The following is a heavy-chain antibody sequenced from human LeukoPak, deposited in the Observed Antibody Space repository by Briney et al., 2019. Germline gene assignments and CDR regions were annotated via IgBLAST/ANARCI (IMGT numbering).Heavy chain of an antibody. J-gene: IGHJ4*02. CDR3: ARETYGGHFDY. V-gene: IGHV1-18*01. Sequence: ASVKVSCKASGYTFTSYDINWVRHATGQGLEWMGWISAYNGNTNYAQKLQGRVTMTTDTSTSTAYMELRSLRSDDTAMYYCARETYGGHFDYWGQGTLVTVSS. CDR1: GYTFTSYD. CDR2: ISAYNGNT. D-gene: IGHD4-23*01.